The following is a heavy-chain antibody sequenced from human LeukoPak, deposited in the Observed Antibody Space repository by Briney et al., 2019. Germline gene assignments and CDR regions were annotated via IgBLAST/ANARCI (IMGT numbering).Heavy chain of an antibody. CDR2: ISFDGSNK. V-gene: IGHV3-30*04. J-gene: IGHJ6*03. CDR1: GFTFSSYA. D-gene: IGHD5-12*01. CDR3: ARGSRTIVTTKFARGHYMDV. Sequence: PGGSLRLSCAASGFTFSSYAMHWVRQAPGKGLEWVAVISFDGSNKYYADSVKGRFTISRDKSKNTLYLQMNSLRAEDTAVYYSARGSRTIVTTKFARGHYMDVWGKGTTVTVSS.